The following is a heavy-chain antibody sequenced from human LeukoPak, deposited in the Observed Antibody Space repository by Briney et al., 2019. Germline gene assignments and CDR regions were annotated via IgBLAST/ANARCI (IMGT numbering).Heavy chain of an antibody. CDR1: GGSISSSSYY. CDR3: ARFGKDYDILTGYYYNDY. CDR2: IYYSGST. V-gene: IGHV4-39*07. D-gene: IGHD3-9*01. Sequence: SETLSLTCTVSGGSISSSSYYWGWIRQPPGKGLEWIGSIYYSGSTYYNPSLKSRVTISVDTSKNQFSLKLSPVTAADTAVYYCARFGKDYDILTGYYYNDYWGQGTLVTVSS. J-gene: IGHJ4*02.